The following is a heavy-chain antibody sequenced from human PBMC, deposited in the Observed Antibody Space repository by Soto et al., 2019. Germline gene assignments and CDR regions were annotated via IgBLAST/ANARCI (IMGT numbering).Heavy chain of an antibody. Sequence: GGSLRLSCAASGFTVSSNYMSWVRQAPGKGLEWVSVMYSGGSTYYADSVKGRFTISRDNSKNTLYLQMNSLRAEDTAVYYCARGWAFGGVIPNGAFDIWGQGTMVTVSS. D-gene: IGHD3-16*02. CDR1: GFTVSSNY. CDR3: ARGWAFGGVIPNGAFDI. V-gene: IGHV3-53*01. CDR2: MYSGGST. J-gene: IGHJ3*02.